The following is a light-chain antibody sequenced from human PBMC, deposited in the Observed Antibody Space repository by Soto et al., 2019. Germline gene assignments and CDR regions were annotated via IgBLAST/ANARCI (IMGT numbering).Light chain of an antibody. V-gene: IGKV3-20*01. J-gene: IGKJ3*01. Sequence: IVLTQSPGTLSLSPGERATLSCRTSQTVSSRYLAWYQQKPGQAPRLLIYDVSSRATGIPDRFSGSGSGTDFNLTISRLEPEDSAVYYCQQFSTSLLFTFGPGTKVEIK. CDR1: QTVSSRY. CDR2: DVS. CDR3: QQFSTSLLFT.